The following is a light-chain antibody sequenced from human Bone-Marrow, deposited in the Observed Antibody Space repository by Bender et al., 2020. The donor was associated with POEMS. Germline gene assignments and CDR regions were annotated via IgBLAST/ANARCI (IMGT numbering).Light chain of an antibody. CDR3: SSYTSRTLYV. CDR2: EVS. J-gene: IGLJ1*01. CDR1: SSDIGDFKY. Sequence: QSALTQPASVSGSPGQSITISCTGTSSDIGDFKYVSWYQQLPGRAPKLLISEVSHRTSGISDRFSGSKSGNTASRTISGLQADDEADYYCSSYTSRTLYVFGSGTKVTVL. V-gene: IGLV2-14*01.